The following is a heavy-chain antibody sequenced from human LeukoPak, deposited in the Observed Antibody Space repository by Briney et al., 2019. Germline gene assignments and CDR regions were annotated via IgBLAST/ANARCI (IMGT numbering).Heavy chain of an antibody. CDR2: IWYDGSNK. Sequence: PGGSLRLSCAASGFTFSSYGMHWVRQAPGKGLEWVAVIWYDGSNKYYADSVKGRFTISRDNSKNTLYLQMNSLRVEDTAVYYCAKTDGYTSGRSGIDYWGRGTLVTVSS. CDR3: AKTDGYTSGRSGIDY. V-gene: IGHV3-33*06. J-gene: IGHJ4*02. CDR1: GFTFSSYG. D-gene: IGHD6-19*01.